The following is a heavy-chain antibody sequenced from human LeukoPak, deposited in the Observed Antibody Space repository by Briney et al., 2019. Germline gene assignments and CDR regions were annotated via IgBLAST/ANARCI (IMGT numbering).Heavy chain of an antibody. CDR1: GFTFSDYY. D-gene: IGHD6-13*01. CDR3: AREGSSSWYVDY. Sequence: GGSLRLSCAASGFTFSDYYMSWIRQAPGKGLEWVSYSSGSSIYYADFVKGRFTISRDNAKNSLYLQMNSLRAEDTAVYYCAREGSSSWYVDYWGQGTLVTVSS. CDR2: SSGSSI. J-gene: IGHJ4*02. V-gene: IGHV3-11*01.